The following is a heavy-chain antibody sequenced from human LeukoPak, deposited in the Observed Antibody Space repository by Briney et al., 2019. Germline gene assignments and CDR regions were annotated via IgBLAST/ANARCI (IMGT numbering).Heavy chain of an antibody. CDR3: ARGFLSGPFDQ. CDR2: IKKNGGST. J-gene: IGHJ4*02. V-gene: IGHV3-20*04. Sequence: PGGSLRLSCAASGFIFDDYGMSWVRQAPGEGLEWVSGIKKNGGSTGYGDSVKGRFTISRDNGKNSLHLQMNSLRAEDTALYFCARGFLSGPFDQWGQGTLVTVSS. D-gene: IGHD3-3*01. CDR1: GFIFDDYG.